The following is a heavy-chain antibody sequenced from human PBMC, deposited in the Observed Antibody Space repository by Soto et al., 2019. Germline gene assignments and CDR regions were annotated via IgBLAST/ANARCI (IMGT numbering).Heavy chain of an antibody. J-gene: IGHJ6*03. Sequence: GGSLSLSCAASGFTVSSNYMSWVRQAPGKGLERVSVIYSGGSTYYADSVKGRFTISRHNSKNTLYLQMNSLRAEDTAVYYCARLGYCTNGVCYHRPYYYYYYMDVWGKGTTVTV. CDR2: IYSGGST. CDR3: ARLGYCTNGVCYHRPYYYYYYMDV. D-gene: IGHD2-8*01. V-gene: IGHV3-53*04. CDR1: GFTVSSNY.